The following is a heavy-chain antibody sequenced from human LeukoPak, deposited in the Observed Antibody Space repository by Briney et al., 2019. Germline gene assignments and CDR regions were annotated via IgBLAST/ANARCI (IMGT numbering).Heavy chain of an antibody. V-gene: IGHV1-2*02. CDR1: GYTFTGYY. CDR2: INPNSGGT. J-gene: IGHJ6*02. Sequence: AAVKVSCKASGYTFTGYYMHWVRQAPGQGLEWMGWINPNSGGTNYAQKFQGRVTMTRDTSISTAYMELSRLRSDDTAVYYCARWGPAAMIDYYYYGMDVWGQGTTVTVSS. CDR3: ARWGPAAMIDYYYYGMDV. D-gene: IGHD2-2*01.